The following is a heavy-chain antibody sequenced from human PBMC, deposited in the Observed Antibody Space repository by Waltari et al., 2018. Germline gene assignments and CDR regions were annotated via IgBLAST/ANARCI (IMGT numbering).Heavy chain of an antibody. J-gene: IGHJ6*03. CDR3: AREPSPDSSGYFYYYMDV. V-gene: IGHV3-74*03. Sequence: EVQLVESGGGLVQPGGSLRLSCAASGFTFSRSWIHWVRQFPGKGLMWVSRINNDGSSTVYADSVKGRFTISRDDAKNTVSLQMNNLSAEDTALYYCAREPSPDSSGYFYYYMDVWGKGTTVTVSS. D-gene: IGHD3-22*01. CDR1: GFTFSRSW. CDR2: INNDGSST.